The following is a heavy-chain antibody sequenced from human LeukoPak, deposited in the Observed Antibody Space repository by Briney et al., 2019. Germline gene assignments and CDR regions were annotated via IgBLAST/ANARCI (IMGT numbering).Heavy chain of an antibody. CDR1: GFTFSSYS. CDR3: ARDLAGSYWGGGY. Sequence: PGGSLRLSCAASGFTFSSYSMNWVRQAPGKGLEWVSSISSSSSYIYYADSVKGRFTISRDNAKNSLYLQMNSLRAEDTAVYYCARDLAGSYWGGGYWGQGTLVTVSS. V-gene: IGHV3-21*01. D-gene: IGHD1-26*01. J-gene: IGHJ4*02. CDR2: ISSSSSYI.